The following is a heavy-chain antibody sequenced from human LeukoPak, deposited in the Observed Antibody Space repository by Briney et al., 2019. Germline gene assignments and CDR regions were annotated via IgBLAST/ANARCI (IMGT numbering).Heavy chain of an antibody. CDR1: GGSFSGYY. Sequence: SETLSLTCTGYGGSFSGYYWSWIRQPPGKGLEWIGDLNHSGSTNYNPSLKSRVTISLDTSKNHFSLKLSSVTAADTAVYYCASSTSGRGDFDYWGQGTLVTVSS. V-gene: IGHV4-34*01. CDR2: LNHSGST. D-gene: IGHD2-2*01. J-gene: IGHJ4*02. CDR3: ASSTSGRGDFDY.